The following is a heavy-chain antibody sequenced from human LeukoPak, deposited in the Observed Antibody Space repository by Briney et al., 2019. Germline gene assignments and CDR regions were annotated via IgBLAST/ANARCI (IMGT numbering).Heavy chain of an antibody. V-gene: IGHV3-21*01. CDR3: ASKLTGSFDI. Sequence: GGSLRLSCAASGFTFSSYGMNWVRQAPGKGLEWVSSISGTSAYIYYADSVRGRFTISRDNAKNSLYLQMNSLRAEDTAVYLCASKLTGSFDIWGQGTMVTVSS. CDR1: GFTFSSYG. CDR2: ISGTSAYI. D-gene: IGHD7-27*01. J-gene: IGHJ3*02.